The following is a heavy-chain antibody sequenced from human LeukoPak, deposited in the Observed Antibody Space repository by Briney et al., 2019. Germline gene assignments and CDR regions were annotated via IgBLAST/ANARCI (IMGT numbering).Heavy chain of an antibody. V-gene: IGHV4-4*07. Sequence: PSETLSLTCTVSGGSISSYYWSWIRQPAGKGLEWIGRIYTSGSTNYNPSLKSRVTMSVDTSKNQFSLKLSSVTAADTAVYYCARVRNYYDSSGYYYGWFDPWGQGTLVTVSS. D-gene: IGHD3-22*01. CDR3: ARVRNYYDSSGYYYGWFDP. J-gene: IGHJ5*02. CDR1: GGSISSYY. CDR2: IYTSGST.